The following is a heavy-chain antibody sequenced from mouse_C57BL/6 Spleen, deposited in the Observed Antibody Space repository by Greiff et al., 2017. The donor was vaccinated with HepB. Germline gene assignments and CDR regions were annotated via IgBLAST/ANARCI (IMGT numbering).Heavy chain of an antibody. D-gene: IGHD2-12*01. V-gene: IGHV1-82*01. J-gene: IGHJ2*01. CDR2: IYPGDGDT. CDR3: ARWAYYNYFDY. Sequence: VQLQQSGPELVKPGASVKISCKASGYAFSSSWMNWVKQRPGKGLEWIGRIYPGDGDTNYNGKFKGKATLTADKSSSTADMQLSSLTSEDSAVYFCARWAYYNYFDYWGQGTTLTVSS. CDR1: GYAFSSSW.